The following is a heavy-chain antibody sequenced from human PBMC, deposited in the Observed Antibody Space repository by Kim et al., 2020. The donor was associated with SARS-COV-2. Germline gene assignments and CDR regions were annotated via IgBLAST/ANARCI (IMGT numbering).Heavy chain of an antibody. Sequence: YAQGFTGRFVFSLDTSASTAYLQISSLKAEDTAVYYCARDRVGATTAFDIWGQGTMVTVSS. J-gene: IGHJ3*02. CDR3: ARDRVGATTAFDI. V-gene: IGHV7-4-1*02. D-gene: IGHD1-26*01.